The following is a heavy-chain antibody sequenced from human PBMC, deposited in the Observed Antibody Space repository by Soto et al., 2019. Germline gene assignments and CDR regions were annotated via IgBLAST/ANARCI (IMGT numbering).Heavy chain of an antibody. CDR2: IYYSGST. CDR3: ARGSYYYDSSGYSHY. Sequence: QVQLQESGPGLVKPSQTLSLTCTVSGGSISSGDYYWSWIRQPPGKGLEWIGYIYYSGSTYYNPSLASRVTISVDTSKNQFSLKLSSVTAADTAVYYCARGSYYYDSSGYSHYWGQGTLVTVSS. CDR1: GGSISSGDYY. V-gene: IGHV4-30-4*01. D-gene: IGHD3-22*01. J-gene: IGHJ4*02.